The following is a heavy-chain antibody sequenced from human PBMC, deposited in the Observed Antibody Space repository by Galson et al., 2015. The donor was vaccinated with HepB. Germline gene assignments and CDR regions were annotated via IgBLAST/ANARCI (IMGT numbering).Heavy chain of an antibody. Sequence: SLRLSCAGSRFTFDDYAMHWVRQAPGRGLEWVSGISWNSGSIDYADSVKGRFTISRDNAKNSLYLQMTSLRAEDTALYYCAKDIEGRGSWYNGAAFDIWGQGKIVNVSS. CDR3: AKDIEGRGSWYNGAAFDI. J-gene: IGHJ3*02. D-gene: IGHD6-13*01. CDR1: RFTFDDYA. V-gene: IGHV3-9*01. CDR2: ISWNSGSI.